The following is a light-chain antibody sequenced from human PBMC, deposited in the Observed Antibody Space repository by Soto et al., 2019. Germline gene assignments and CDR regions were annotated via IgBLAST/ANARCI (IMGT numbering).Light chain of an antibody. CDR3: QQYYSYPLT. V-gene: IGKV1-39*01. CDR2: AAS. Sequence: DIQMTQSPSSLSASVGDRVTITCRASQSIDKYLNWYQQKPGKGPNLLIYAASTLQSGDPSRFSGSGSGTDFTLTISCLQSEDFATYYCQQYYSYPLTFGGGTKVEIK. CDR1: QSIDKY. J-gene: IGKJ4*01.